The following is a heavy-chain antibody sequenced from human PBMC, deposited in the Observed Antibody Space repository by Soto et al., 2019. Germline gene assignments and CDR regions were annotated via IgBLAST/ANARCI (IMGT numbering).Heavy chain of an antibody. V-gene: IGHV4-61*08. CDR3: ARAKFESTGWHQFDI. D-gene: IGHD7-27*01. J-gene: IGHJ4*02. Sequence: SETLSLTCTVSGGSISSGGYYWSWIRQHPAMGLEWIGEVSHSGNTKYYPSLRSRVTLSVDSSKNQISLALTSVTAADTAVYYCARAKFESTGWHQFDIWGQGTLVTVSS. CDR2: VSHSGNT. CDR1: GGSISSGGYY.